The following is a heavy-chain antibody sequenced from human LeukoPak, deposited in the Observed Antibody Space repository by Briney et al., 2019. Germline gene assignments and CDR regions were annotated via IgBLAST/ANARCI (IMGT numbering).Heavy chain of an antibody. J-gene: IGHJ5*02. CDR1: GGTFSSYA. CDR2: IIPIFGTA. CDR3: ATTIFDRDWFDP. V-gene: IGHV1-69*13. D-gene: IGHD3-3*01. Sequence: GASVKVSCKASGGTFSSYAISWVRQAPGQGLEWMGGIIPIFGTANYAQKFQGRVTITADESTSTAYMELSSLRSEDTAAYYCATTIFDRDWFDPWGQGTLVTVSS.